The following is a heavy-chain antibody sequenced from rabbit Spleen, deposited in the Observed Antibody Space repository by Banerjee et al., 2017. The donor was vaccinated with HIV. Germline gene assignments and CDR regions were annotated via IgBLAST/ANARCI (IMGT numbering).Heavy chain of an antibody. CDR2: IAAGVSFTT. D-gene: IGHD1-1*01. V-gene: IGHV1S45*01. CDR1: GFSFSNKAV. J-gene: IGHJ6*01. Sequence: QEQLVESGGGLVKPEGSLKLSCTASGFSFSNKAVMCWVRQPPGKGPEWIACIAAGVSFTTYYATWAKGRFTISKTSSTTVTLQMTSLTAADTATYFCARDTSSSFSSYRMDLWGQGTLVTVS. CDR3: ARDTSSSFSSYRMDL.